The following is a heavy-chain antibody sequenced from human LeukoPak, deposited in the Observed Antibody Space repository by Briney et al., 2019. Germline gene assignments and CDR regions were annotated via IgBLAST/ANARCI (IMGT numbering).Heavy chain of an antibody. CDR2: ISAYNGNT. CDR1: GYTFTNYG. J-gene: IGHJ4*02. D-gene: IGHD3-22*01. Sequence: ASVKVSCKASGYTFTNYGINWVRQAPGQGLEWVGWISAYNGNTNYAQKFQGRVTMATDTSTSTAYMELRSLRSDDTAVYYCARGADCSSYYPTHYWGQGTLVTVSS. CDR3: ARGADCSSYYPTHY. V-gene: IGHV1-18*01.